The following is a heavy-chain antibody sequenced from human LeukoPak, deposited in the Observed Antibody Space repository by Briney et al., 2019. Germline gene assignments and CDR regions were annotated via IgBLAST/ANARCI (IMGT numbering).Heavy chain of an antibody. D-gene: IGHD2-2*02. Sequence: SETLSLTCTVSGASISSYYRSWLRQSPAKGLEWVAYIHASGTTNYNPSLKSRVTISIDTSKSQFSLKLTSVTAADTAVYYCARLTAAAAAITYHYFDHWGQGTLVTVSS. CDR3: ARLTAAAAAITYHYFDH. J-gene: IGHJ4*02. CDR2: IHASGTT. V-gene: IGHV4-4*09. CDR1: GASISSYY.